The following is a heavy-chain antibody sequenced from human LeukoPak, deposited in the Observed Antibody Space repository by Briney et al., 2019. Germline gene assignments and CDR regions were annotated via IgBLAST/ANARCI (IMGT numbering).Heavy chain of an antibody. Sequence: PGGSLRLSCAASGFTFRTYSIHWVRQAPGKGLEWVAVISYDGSNKYYADSVKGRFTISRDNSKNTLYLQMNSLRAEDTAVYYCAKEPYGDYVFDYWGQGTLVTVSS. CDR2: ISYDGSNK. CDR3: AKEPYGDYVFDY. D-gene: IGHD4-17*01. CDR1: GFTFRTYS. V-gene: IGHV3-30*18. J-gene: IGHJ4*02.